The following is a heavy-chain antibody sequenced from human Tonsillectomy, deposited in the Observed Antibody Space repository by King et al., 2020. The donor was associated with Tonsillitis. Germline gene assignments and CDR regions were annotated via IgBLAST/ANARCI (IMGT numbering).Heavy chain of an antibody. CDR3: ARQDPDDY. CDR2: MDYSGST. Sequence: LQLQESGPGVVKPSETLSLTCTVSGGPISSGSYYWGWIRQPPGKWLEWIGSMDYSGSTYYNPSLKSRVTISVDTSKNHFSLKLSSVTAADTAVYYCARQDPDDYWGQGTLVTVSS. V-gene: IGHV4-39*01. CDR1: GGPISSGSYY. J-gene: IGHJ4*02.